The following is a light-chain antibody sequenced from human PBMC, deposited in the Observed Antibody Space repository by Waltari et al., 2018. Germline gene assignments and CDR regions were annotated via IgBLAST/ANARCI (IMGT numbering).Light chain of an antibody. CDR2: DDS. V-gene: IGLV3-21*02. CDR3: HVWDTSSNHYV. J-gene: IGLJ1*01. CDR1: KLGSHN. Sequence: SYVLTQPPPASVAPGQTARITCGGKKLGSHNVHGYQQKTGQAPVLVVYDDSDRPSGIPDRFAGSNSENTATLTISRVEGGDEADYYCHVWDTSSNHYVFGSGTKVTVL.